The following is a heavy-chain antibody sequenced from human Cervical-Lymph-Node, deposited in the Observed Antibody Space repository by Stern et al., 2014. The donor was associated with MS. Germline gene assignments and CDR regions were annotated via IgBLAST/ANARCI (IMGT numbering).Heavy chain of an antibody. CDR1: GFIFRNYA. D-gene: IGHD1-26*01. J-gene: IGHJ4*02. CDR2: ISFDGRDK. CDR3: AKGGSGSYLD. V-gene: IGHV3-30*04. Sequence: VKLVESGGGVVQPGRSLRLSCAASGFIFRNYAAHWVRQPPGKGLEWVAIISFDGRDKYYTDSVKGRFTVSRVNSKNRLYLEMNSLRLEDTAVYYCAKGGSGSYLDWGQGSLVTVSS.